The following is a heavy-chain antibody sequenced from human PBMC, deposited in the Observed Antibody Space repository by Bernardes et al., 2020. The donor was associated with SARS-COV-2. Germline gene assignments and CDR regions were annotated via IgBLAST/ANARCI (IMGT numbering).Heavy chain of an antibody. CDR3: ASLDCGGDCFNYYDYGMDV. D-gene: IGHD2-21*02. J-gene: IGHJ6*02. Sequence: SETLSLTCTVSGGSISSYYWSWIRQPPGKGLEWIGYIYYSGSTNYNPSLKSRVTISVDTSKNQFSLKLSSVTAADTAVYYCASLDCGGDCFNYYDYGMDVWGQGTTVTFSS. V-gene: IGHV4-59*01. CDR2: IYYSGST. CDR1: GGSISSYY.